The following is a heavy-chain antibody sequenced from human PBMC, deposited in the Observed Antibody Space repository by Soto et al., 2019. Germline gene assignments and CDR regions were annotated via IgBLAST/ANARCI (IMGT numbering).Heavy chain of an antibody. CDR1: GYTFTSYG. J-gene: IGHJ4*02. V-gene: IGHV1-18*01. D-gene: IGHD4-17*01. Sequence: ASVKVSCTASGYTFTSYGISWVRQAPGQGLEWMGWISAYNGNTNYAQKLQGRVTMTTDTSTSTAYMELRSLRSDDTAVYYCARDRNGDYPYYFDYWGQGTLVTVSS. CDR2: ISAYNGNT. CDR3: ARDRNGDYPYYFDY.